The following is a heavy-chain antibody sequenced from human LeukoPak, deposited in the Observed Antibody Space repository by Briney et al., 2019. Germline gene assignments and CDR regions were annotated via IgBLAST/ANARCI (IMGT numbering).Heavy chain of an antibody. D-gene: IGHD6-25*01. Sequence: PSETLSLTCTVSGGSISDSNYYWGWIRQPPGRGLEWIANIDYSGGAYYSPSLKSRVTVSIDTSKNQFSLKLNSVTAADTAVYYCARQSTIAAARIDPWGQGTLVTVSS. CDR3: ARQSTIAAARIDP. J-gene: IGHJ5*02. CDR2: IDYSGGA. CDR1: GGSISDSNYY. V-gene: IGHV4-39*01.